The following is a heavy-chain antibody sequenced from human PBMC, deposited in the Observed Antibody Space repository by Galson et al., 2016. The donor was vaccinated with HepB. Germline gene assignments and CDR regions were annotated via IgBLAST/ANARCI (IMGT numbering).Heavy chain of an antibody. CDR3: SKATLKYWSIPLSYNMDV. CDR1: GFAFNSYT. D-gene: IGHD2-8*02. J-gene: IGHJ6*03. V-gene: IGHV3-30*18. CDR2: IAYDASTK. Sequence: SLRLSRAVSGFAFNSYTMHWVRQAPGQGLEWVAVIAYDASTKYYTDSAKGRFTISRDNSKNTLYLQMNGLRAEDTAVYYCSKATLKYWSIPLSYNMDVWGKGTTVTVSS.